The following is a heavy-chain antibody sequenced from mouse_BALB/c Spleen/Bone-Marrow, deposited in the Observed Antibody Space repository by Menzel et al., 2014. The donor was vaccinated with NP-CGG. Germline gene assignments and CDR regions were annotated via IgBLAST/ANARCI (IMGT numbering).Heavy chain of an antibody. CDR1: GFTFSSYA. J-gene: IGHJ2*01. V-gene: IGHV5-9-3*01. D-gene: IGHD2-4*01. CDR2: ISSGGSYT. CDR3: ARHGITRLLDY. Sequence: VQPQQSGGGLVKPGGSLKLSCAASGFTFSSYAMSWVRQTPEKRLEWVATISSGGSYTYYPDSVKGRFTISRDNAKNTLYLQMSSLRSEDTAMYYCARHGITRLLDYWGQGTTLTVSS.